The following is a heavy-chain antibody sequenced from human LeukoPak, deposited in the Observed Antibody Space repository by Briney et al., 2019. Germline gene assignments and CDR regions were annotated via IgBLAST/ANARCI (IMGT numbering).Heavy chain of an antibody. CDR2: IYPGDSYS. D-gene: IGHD6-13*01. CDR1: GYSFTNFW. CDR3: ARLSWDWQQLERSWFDT. J-gene: IGHJ5*02. V-gene: IGHV5-51*01. Sequence: GESLNISCKCSGYSFTNFWIGLVRQMPGKGLEWMGMIYPGDSYSRYRPSFQGQVTLSADRSITTAYLQWSSLTASDTAMYYCARLSWDWQQLERSWFDTWGQGTLVTVSS.